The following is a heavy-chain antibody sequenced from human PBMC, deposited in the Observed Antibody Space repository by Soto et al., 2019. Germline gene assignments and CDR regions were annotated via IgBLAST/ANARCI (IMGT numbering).Heavy chain of an antibody. CDR1: GFTFSSYS. CDR3: ARDKRPDWYYDSSGYGGYFQH. Sequence: GGSLRLSCAASGFTFSSYSMNWVRQAPGKGLEWVSYISSSSSTIYYADSVKGRFTISRDNAKNSLYLQMNSLRAEDTAVYYCARDKRPDWYYDSSGYGGYFQHWGQGTLVTVSS. V-gene: IGHV3-48*01. J-gene: IGHJ1*01. CDR2: ISSSSSTI. D-gene: IGHD3-22*01.